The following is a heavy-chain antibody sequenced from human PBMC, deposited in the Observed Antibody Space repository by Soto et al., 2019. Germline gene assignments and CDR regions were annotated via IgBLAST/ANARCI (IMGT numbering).Heavy chain of an antibody. CDR2: IYYSGST. V-gene: IGHV4-30-4*01. Sequence: PSYTLSLTCTFSVGSIISGDYYWSWIRQPPGKGLEWIGYIYYSGSTYYNPSLKSRVTISVDTSKNQFSLKLSSVTAADTAVYYCARSSKYDFWSGYYNFDYWGQGTLVTVSS. J-gene: IGHJ4*02. CDR1: VGSIISGDYY. CDR3: ARSSKYDFWSGYYNFDY. D-gene: IGHD3-3*01.